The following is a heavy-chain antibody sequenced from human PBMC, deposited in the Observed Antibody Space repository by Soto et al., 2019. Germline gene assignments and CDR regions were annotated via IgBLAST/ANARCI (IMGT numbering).Heavy chain of an antibody. CDR2: ISGSGGST. V-gene: IGHV3-23*01. Sequence: EVQLLESGGGSVQPGGSLRLSCAASGFTFSSYAMSWVRQAPGKGLEWVSAISGSGGSTYYADSVKGRFTISRDNSKNTLYLQMNSLRAEDTAVYYCAKGVRKWELKTHFDYWGQGTLVTVSS. CDR1: GFTFSSYA. J-gene: IGHJ4*02. CDR3: AKGVRKWELKTHFDY. D-gene: IGHD1-26*01.